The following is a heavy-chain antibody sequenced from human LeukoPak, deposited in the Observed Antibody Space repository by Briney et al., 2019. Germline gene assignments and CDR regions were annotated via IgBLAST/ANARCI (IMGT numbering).Heavy chain of an antibody. D-gene: IGHD3-3*01. Sequence: SETLSLTCAVYGGSFSGYYWSWIRQPPGKGLEWIGEINHSGSTNYNPSLKSRVTISVDTSKNQFSLKLSSVTAADTAMYYCARVRYDFWSGYYGPFDYWGQGTLVTVSS. CDR2: INHSGST. CDR1: GGSFSGYY. J-gene: IGHJ4*02. V-gene: IGHV4-34*01. CDR3: ARVRYDFWSGYYGPFDY.